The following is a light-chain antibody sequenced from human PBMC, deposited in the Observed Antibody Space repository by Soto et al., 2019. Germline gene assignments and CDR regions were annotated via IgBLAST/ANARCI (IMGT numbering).Light chain of an antibody. V-gene: IGKV3-20*01. CDR1: QSVSSRD. Sequence: IVLPQSPGTLSLSPGDRATLSCRASQSVSSRDLAWYQQKPGQGPRVLIYGACSSATGIPYRFSGSGSGPDFTLTIGRLEPEDCAVYYCHQHNNSPYTFGQGTTLEIK. CDR3: HQHNNSPYT. CDR2: GAC. J-gene: IGKJ2*01.